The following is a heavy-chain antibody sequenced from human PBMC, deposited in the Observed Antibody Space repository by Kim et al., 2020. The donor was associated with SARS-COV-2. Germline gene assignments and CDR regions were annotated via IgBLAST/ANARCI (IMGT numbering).Heavy chain of an antibody. CDR3: ARTYYYDSSGFGAFDI. D-gene: IGHD3-22*01. CDR2: INPSGGST. Sequence: ASVKVSCKASGYTFTSYYMHWVRQAPGQGLEWMGIINPSGGSTSYAQKFQGRVTMTRDTSTSTVYMELSSLRSEDTAVYYCARTYYYDSSGFGAFDIWGQGTMVTVSS. J-gene: IGHJ3*02. CDR1: GYTFTSYY. V-gene: IGHV1-46*01.